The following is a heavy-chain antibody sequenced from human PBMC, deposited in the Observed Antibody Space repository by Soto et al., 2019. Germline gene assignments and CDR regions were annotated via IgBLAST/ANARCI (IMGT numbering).Heavy chain of an antibody. Sequence: SETPFPPCTVSGGSISSYYWGWIRQPPGKGLEWIGYIYYSGSTNYNPSLKSRVTISVDTSKNQFSLKLSSVTAADTAVYYCATTDGYSGYDYYFDYWGQGTLVTVSS. CDR1: GGSISSYY. V-gene: IGHV4-59*01. CDR2: IYYSGST. D-gene: IGHD5-12*01. J-gene: IGHJ4*02. CDR3: ATTDGYSGYDYYFDY.